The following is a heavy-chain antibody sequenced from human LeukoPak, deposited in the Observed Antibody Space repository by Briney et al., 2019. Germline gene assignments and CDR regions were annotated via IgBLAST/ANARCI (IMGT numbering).Heavy chain of an antibody. V-gene: IGHV1-2*06. D-gene: IGHD4-11*01. CDR3: ARGGLQGQIDY. CDR2: ITPNSDVT. CDR1: GYTFTGHY. J-gene: IGHJ4*02. Sequence: ASVKVSCKASGYTFTGHYLHWVRQAPGQGLEWMGRITPNSDVTNYAQKFQGRVTMTRDTSISTAYMGLSRLRSDDTAVYYCARGGLQGQIDYWGQGTLVTVSS.